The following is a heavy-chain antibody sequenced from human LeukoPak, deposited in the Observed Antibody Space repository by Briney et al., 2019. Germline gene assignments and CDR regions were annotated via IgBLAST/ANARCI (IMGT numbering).Heavy chain of an antibody. Sequence: SETLSLTCTVSGGSISSSSYYWGWIRQPPGKWLEWIGSIYYSGGTYYNPSLKSRVTISVDTSKNQFSMKLSSVTAADTAVYYCARLVGATSSYDYWGQGTLVTVSS. J-gene: IGHJ4*02. CDR3: ARLVGATSSYDY. V-gene: IGHV4-39*01. CDR1: GGSISSSSYY. D-gene: IGHD1-26*01. CDR2: IYYSGGT.